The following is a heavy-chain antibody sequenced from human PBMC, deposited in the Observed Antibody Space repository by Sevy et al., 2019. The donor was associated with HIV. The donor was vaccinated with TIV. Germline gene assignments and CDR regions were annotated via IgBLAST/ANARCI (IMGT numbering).Heavy chain of an antibody. CDR3: ARDGYNWIPFDP. Sequence: GGSLRLSCVASGFALNSYAMSWVRQAPGKGLEWISDISGTGARTNYADSVVGRFTISRDNSKNTLYLQMNSLRAEDTAIYYCARDGYNWIPFDPWGQGTLVTVSS. V-gene: IGHV3-23*01. CDR1: GFALNSYA. J-gene: IGHJ5*02. D-gene: IGHD1-20*01. CDR2: ISGTGART.